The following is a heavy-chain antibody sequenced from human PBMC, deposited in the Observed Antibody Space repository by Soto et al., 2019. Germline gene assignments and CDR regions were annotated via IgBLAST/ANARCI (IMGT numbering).Heavy chain of an antibody. J-gene: IGHJ4*02. Sequence: GGSLRLSCAASGFTFSSYGMHWVRQAPGKGLEWVAVISYDGSNKYYADSVKGRFTISRDNSKNTLYLQMNSLRAEDTAVYYCAKAYYWNLRPLDYWGQGTLVTVSS. D-gene: IGHD1-1*01. V-gene: IGHV3-30*18. CDR2: ISYDGSNK. CDR1: GFTFSSYG. CDR3: AKAYYWNLRPLDY.